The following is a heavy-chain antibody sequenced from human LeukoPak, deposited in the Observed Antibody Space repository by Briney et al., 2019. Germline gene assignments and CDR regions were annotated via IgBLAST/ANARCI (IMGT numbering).Heavy chain of an antibody. CDR1: GFSFITYA. V-gene: IGHV3-23*01. D-gene: IGHD3-10*01. CDR3: AKVDRGVIYYFDY. CDR2: ISGSVGST. J-gene: IGHJ4*02. Sequence: GGSLRLSCAASGFSFITYAMCWVRQPPGEGLEWVSCISGSVGSTYYADSVTGRFTISRDNSKNTVYLQMNGLRAEDTAVYYCAKVDRGVIYYFDYWGQGTLVTVSS.